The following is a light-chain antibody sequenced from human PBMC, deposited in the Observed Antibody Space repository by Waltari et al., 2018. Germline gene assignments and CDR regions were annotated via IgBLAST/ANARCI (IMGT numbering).Light chain of an antibody. CDR3: QSYDNRLSEWV. V-gene: IGLV1-40*01. J-gene: IGLJ3*02. CDR2: ETP. CDR1: GSNIGSVSD. Sequence: QSVLTQPPSVSGAPGQTVTISCTGSGSNIGSVSDVHWYKQLTGPAPQLLIYETPNRPPGGPDRVAGSKSGASASLAITGLQAEDGAEYFCQSYDNRLSEWVFGGGTKLTVL.